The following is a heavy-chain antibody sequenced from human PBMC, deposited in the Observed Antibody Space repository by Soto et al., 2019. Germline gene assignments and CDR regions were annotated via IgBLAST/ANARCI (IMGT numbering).Heavy chain of an antibody. CDR1: GDSIRNSY. J-gene: IGHJ6*02. D-gene: IGHD3-10*01. CDR2: VFDNMIT. V-gene: IGHV4-59*01. CDR3: AADFFGSGSSHSGRYYYGMDV. Sequence: PSETLSLTCAVPGDSIRNSYWSWIRQPPGQVLEWIGYVFDNMITEYNPSLNRRVTISVDTSKNQISLRLKSVTAADTAVYYCAADFFGSGSSHSGRYYYGMDVWGQGTTVT.